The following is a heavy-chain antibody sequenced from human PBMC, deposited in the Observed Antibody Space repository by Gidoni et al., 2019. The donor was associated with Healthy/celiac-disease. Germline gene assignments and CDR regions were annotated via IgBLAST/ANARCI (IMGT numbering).Heavy chain of an antibody. CDR2: SNHSGST. D-gene: IGHD3-3*01. CDR1: GGSFRGYY. Sequence: QVQLQQWGAGLLKPSETLSLTCAVHGGSFRGYYWCWIRQPPGKGLEWIGESNHSGSTNYNPSLKRRVSISVDTSKSQFSLKLSSVTAADTAVYYCASGRITIFGVVRRMDVWGQGTTVTVSS. CDR3: ASGRITIFGVVRRMDV. J-gene: IGHJ6*02. V-gene: IGHV4-34*01.